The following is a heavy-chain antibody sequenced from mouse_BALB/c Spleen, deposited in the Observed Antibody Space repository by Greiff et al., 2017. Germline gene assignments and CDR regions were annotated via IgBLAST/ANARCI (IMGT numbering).Heavy chain of an antibody. J-gene: IGHJ2*01. V-gene: IGHV1-69*01. Sequence: VQLQQPGAELVMPGASVKMSCKASGYTFTDYWMHWVKQRPGQGLEWIGAIDTSDSYTSYNQKFKGKATLTVDESSSTAYMQLSSLTSEDSAVYYCARGDYGYVDYWGQGTTLTVSS. D-gene: IGHD1-1*01. CDR2: IDTSDSYT. CDR3: ARGDYGYVDY. CDR1: GYTFTDYW.